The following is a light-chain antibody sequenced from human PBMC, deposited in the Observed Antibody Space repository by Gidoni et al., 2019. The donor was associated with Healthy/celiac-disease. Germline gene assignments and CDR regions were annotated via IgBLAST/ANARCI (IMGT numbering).Light chain of an antibody. V-gene: IGLV2-14*01. J-gene: IGLJ2*01. CDR1: SSDVGCYNY. Sequence: QSALTQPASVSGSPGQSITISCTGTSSDVGCYNYVSWYQQHPGNAPKLMIYDVSNRPSGVSNRFSGSKSGNTASLTISGLQAEDEADYYCSSYTSSSTLVFGGGTKLTVL. CDR2: DVS. CDR3: SSYTSSSTLV.